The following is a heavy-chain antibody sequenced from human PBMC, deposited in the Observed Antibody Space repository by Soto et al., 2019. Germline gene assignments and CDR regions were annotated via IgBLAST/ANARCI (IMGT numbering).Heavy chain of an antibody. CDR2: IGTAGYT. Sequence: SLRLSCTASLFTFSSYDMHWVLQATVKFLEWVSAIGTAGYTYYPGSVKGRFTISRENAKNSLYLQMNSLRAGDTAVYYCARGPLDYYGMDVWGQGTTVTVYS. CDR1: LFTFSSYD. CDR3: ARGPLDYYGMDV. V-gene: IGHV3-13*04. J-gene: IGHJ6*02.